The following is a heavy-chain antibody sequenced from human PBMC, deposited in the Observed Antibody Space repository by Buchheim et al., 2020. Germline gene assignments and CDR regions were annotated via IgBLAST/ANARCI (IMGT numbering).Heavy chain of an antibody. J-gene: IGHJ4*02. CDR3: ATTGAGATDY. CDR1: GDSINNYF. D-gene: IGHD1-26*01. V-gene: IGHV4-59*01. Sequence: QVQLQESGPGLVKPSETLSLTCTVSGDSINNYFWSWIRQPPGKGLEWIGYSGSPNYNPSLNSRVTISVDTSKNQFALTLSSVTAADTAVYYCATTGAGATDYWGQGTL. CDR2: YSGSP.